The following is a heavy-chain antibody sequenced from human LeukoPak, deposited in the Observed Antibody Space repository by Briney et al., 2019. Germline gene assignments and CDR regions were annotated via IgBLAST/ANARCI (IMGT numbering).Heavy chain of an antibody. J-gene: IGHJ4*02. V-gene: IGHV1-24*01. D-gene: IGHD1-26*01. CDR3: ATDLSELGTFDY. Sequence: ASVKVSCKVSGYTLTELPMHWVRQAPGKGREWMGGFDSEDGETIYAQKFQGRVTMTEDTSTDTAYMELSSLRSEDTAVYYCATDLSELGTFDYWGQGTLVTVSS. CDR1: GYTLTELP. CDR2: FDSEDGET.